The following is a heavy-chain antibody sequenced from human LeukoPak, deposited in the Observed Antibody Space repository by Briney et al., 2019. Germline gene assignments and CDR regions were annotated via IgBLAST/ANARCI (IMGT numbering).Heavy chain of an antibody. Sequence: GGSLRLSCAASGFTFTKYWMHWVRHTPGKGLVWVSRLNRDGSTATYAESVKGRFTISRDNARNTVYLQMNSLRAEDTAVYYCAREQYFDNSFDYWGQGTLVTVSS. CDR3: AREQYFDNSFDY. CDR2: LNRDGSTA. J-gene: IGHJ4*02. D-gene: IGHD3-22*01. CDR1: GFTFTKYW. V-gene: IGHV3-74*01.